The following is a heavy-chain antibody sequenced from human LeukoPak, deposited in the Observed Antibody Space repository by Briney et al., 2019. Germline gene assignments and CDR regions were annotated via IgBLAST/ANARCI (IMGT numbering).Heavy chain of an antibody. CDR1: GFTFSSNA. J-gene: IGHJ4*02. D-gene: IGHD6-19*01. CDR2: ISYDGSNK. V-gene: IGHV3-30*04. CDR3: ARAPYTSGWYRGDNDY. Sequence: GGSLRLSCEVSGFTFSSNAMHWVRQAPGKGLEWVAVISYDGSNKNFADSVKGRFTVSRDNAKNSLYLQMNSLRAEDTAVYYCARAPYTSGWYRGDNDYWGQGTLVTVSS.